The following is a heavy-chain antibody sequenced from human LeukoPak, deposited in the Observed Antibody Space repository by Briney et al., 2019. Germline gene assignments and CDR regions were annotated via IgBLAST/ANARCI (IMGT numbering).Heavy chain of an antibody. D-gene: IGHD2-21*02. CDR2: INHSGST. CDR1: GGSFSGYY. J-gene: IGHJ5*02. Sequence: SETLSLTCAVYGGSFSGYYWSWIRQPPGKGLEWIGEINHSGSTYYNPSLKSRVIISVDTSKNQFSLNLRSVTAADTAVYYCARGRGDYNWFDPWGQGTLVTVSS. V-gene: IGHV4-34*01. CDR3: ARGRGDYNWFDP.